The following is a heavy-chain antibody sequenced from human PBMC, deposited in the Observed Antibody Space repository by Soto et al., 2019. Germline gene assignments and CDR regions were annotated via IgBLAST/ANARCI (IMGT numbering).Heavy chain of an antibody. CDR3: ARVPDY. CDR2: IYHSGST. CDR1: GDSITSGGYC. J-gene: IGHJ4*02. Sequence: QLQLQESGSGLVKPSQTLSLTCAVSGDSITSGGYCWSRIRQPPGKGLEWIVSIYHSGSTYYNPSLKSRVTISVDRSKNQFSLKLSSVTAADTAVYYCARVPDYWGQGTLVTVSS. V-gene: IGHV4-30-2*01.